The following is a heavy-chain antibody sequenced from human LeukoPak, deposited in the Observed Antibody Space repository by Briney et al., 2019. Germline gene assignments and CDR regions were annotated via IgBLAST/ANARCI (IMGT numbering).Heavy chain of an antibody. Sequence: GGSLRLSCAASGFTFSSYSMNWVRQAPGKGLEGVSSISSSSSYIYYADSVKGRFTISRDNAKNSLYLQMNSLRAEDTAVYYCAKGVRGVIAYYFDYWGQGTLVTVSS. J-gene: IGHJ4*02. V-gene: IGHV3-21*01. CDR3: AKGVRGVIAYYFDY. D-gene: IGHD3-10*01. CDR1: GFTFSSYS. CDR2: ISSSSSYI.